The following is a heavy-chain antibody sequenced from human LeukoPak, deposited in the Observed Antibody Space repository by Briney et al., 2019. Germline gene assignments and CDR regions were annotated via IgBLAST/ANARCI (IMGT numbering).Heavy chain of an antibody. CDR3: VRGGWYNWNVDFDY. CDR1: GFTSSIYP. J-gene: IGHJ4*02. CDR2: IAYDGSYK. Sequence: PGGSLRLSCAASGFTSSIYPMHWVRQAPGKGLEWVAVIAYDGSYKYYADSVKGRFTISRDNSKSTLYLLMNSLRAEDTAVYYCVRGGWYNWNVDFDYWGQGTLVTVSS. V-gene: IGHV3-30*04. D-gene: IGHD1-1*01.